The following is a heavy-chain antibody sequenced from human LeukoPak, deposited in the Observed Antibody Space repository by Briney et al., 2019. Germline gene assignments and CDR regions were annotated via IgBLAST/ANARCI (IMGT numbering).Heavy chain of an antibody. CDR3: AKDPPPSHPRTINFDY. CDR2: ISGSGGST. Sequence: LSLSHAPSRLTCSSYAMGWVGQAPRRGVEGVYGISGSGGSTYYPDSVKGRFTISRDNSKNTLYLQMNSLRAEDTAVYYCAKDPPPSHPRTINFDYWGQGTLVTVSS. D-gene: IGHD5-12*01. CDR1: RLTCSSYA. V-gene: IGHV3-23*01. J-gene: IGHJ4*02.